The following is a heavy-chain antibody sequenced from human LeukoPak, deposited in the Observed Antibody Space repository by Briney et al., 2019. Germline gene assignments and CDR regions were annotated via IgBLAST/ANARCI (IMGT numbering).Heavy chain of an antibody. CDR3: ARLQRRIAARPRGRGDYYYYMDV. D-gene: IGHD6-6*01. CDR2: INHSGST. J-gene: IGHJ6*03. Sequence: SETMSLTCAVYGGSFSGYYWSWIRQPPGKGLEWIGEINHSGSTNYNPSLKSRVTISVDTSKNQFSLKLSSVTAADTAVYYCARLQRRIAARPRGRGDYYYYMDVWGKGTTVTVSS. CDR1: GGSFSGYY. V-gene: IGHV4-34*01.